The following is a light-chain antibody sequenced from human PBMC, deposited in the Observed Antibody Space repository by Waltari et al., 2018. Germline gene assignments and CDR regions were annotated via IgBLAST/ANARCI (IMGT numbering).Light chain of an antibody. CDR3: SSYTSSSALV. Sequence: QSALTQSASVSGSPGTSIPISCTGTSSAVGVYNNFTWYQQHPGKAPKLMMYEVTNRPSGVSNRFSGSKSGNTASLTISGLQAEDEADYYCSSYTSSSALVFGGGTKLTVL. V-gene: IGLV2-14*01. CDR1: SSAVGVYNN. J-gene: IGLJ2*01. CDR2: EVT.